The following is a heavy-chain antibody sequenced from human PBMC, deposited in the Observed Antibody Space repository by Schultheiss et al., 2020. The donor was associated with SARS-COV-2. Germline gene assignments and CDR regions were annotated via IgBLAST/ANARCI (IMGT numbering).Heavy chain of an antibody. Sequence: GGSLRLSCAASGFTFSSYWMHWVRQAPGKGLVWVSRINSDGSSTSYADSVKGRFTISRDNAKNSLYLQMNSLRAEDTAVYYCARDQGLWHIVVVTANNYYYGMDVWGQGTTVTVSS. D-gene: IGHD2-21*02. CDR1: GFTFSSYW. CDR2: INSDGSST. J-gene: IGHJ6*02. CDR3: ARDQGLWHIVVVTANNYYYGMDV. V-gene: IGHV3-74*01.